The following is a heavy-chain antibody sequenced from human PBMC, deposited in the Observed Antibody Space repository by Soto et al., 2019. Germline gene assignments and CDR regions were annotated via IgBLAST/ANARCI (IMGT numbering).Heavy chain of an antibody. J-gene: IGHJ4*02. Sequence: GXSLKISCKGSGYSFTSYWIGWVRQMPGKGLEWMGRIDPSDSYTNYSPSFQGHVTISADKSISTAYLQWSSLKASDTAMYYCARQITRGYSYVDYWGQGTLVTVS. CDR3: ARQITRGYSYVDY. CDR1: GYSFTSYW. CDR2: IDPSDSYT. V-gene: IGHV5-10-1*01. D-gene: IGHD5-18*01.